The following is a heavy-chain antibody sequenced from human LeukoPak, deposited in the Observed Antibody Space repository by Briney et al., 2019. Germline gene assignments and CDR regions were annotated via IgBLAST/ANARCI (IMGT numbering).Heavy chain of an antibody. CDR1: GGSISSYY. V-gene: IGHV4-59*01. D-gene: IGHD6-6*01. CDR3: ARDLWGSSSHYYYMDV. CDR2: IYYSGST. J-gene: IGHJ6*03. Sequence: RASETLSLTCTVSGGSISSYYWSWIRQPPGKGLEWIGYIYYSGSTNYNPSLKSRVTISVDTSKNQFSLKLSSVTAADTAVYYCARDLWGSSSHYYYMDVWGKGTTVTVSS.